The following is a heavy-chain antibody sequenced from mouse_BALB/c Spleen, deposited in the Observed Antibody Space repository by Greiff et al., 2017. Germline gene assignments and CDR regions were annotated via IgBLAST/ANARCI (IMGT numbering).Heavy chain of an antibody. V-gene: IGHV2-6-6*01. CDR3: AKPVYDYDWCAY. CDR2: IWGDGST. D-gene: IGHD2-4*01. Sequence: VKLVESGPGLVAPSQSLSITCTVSGFSLTNSGVHWVRQSPGKGLEWLGVIWGDGSTNYNSAFKSRLSISKDNSKSQVFLKMNSLQTDDTARYYCAKPVYDYDWCAYWGQGTLVTVSA. CDR1: GFSLTNSG. J-gene: IGHJ3*01.